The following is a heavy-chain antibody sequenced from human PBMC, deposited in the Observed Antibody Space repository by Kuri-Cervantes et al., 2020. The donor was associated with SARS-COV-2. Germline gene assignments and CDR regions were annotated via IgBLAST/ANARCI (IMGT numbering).Heavy chain of an antibody. CDR2: IWYDGSNK. Sequence: GGSLRLSCAASGFTFSSYGMHWVRQAPGKGLEWVAVIWYDGSNKYYADSVKGRFTISRDNSKNTLYLQMNSLRAEDTAVYYCARDSSNYYDSSGSPKVGGFDPWGQGTLVTVSS. CDR1: GFTFSSYG. D-gene: IGHD3-22*01. J-gene: IGHJ5*02. CDR3: ARDSSNYYDSSGSPKVGGFDP. V-gene: IGHV3-33*01.